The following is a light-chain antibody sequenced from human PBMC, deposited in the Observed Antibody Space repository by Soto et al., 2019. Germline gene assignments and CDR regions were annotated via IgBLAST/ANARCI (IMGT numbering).Light chain of an antibody. CDR3: ATWDDDLQADV. J-gene: IGLJ7*01. CDR2: IND. CDR1: SSNIAGNT. V-gene: IGLV1-44*01. Sequence: QSALTQPPSLSGTPGQRVTISCSGSSSNIAGNTVHWYQHIPGTAPKLLIYINDQRPSGLPGRFSASTSGTSASLAISGLQSDDEADYYCATWDDDLQADVFGGDTQLTVL.